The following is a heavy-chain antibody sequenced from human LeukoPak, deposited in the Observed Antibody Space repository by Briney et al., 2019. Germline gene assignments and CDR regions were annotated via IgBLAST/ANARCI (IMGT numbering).Heavy chain of an antibody. D-gene: IGHD5-12*01. J-gene: IGHJ4*02. V-gene: IGHV3-33*08. CDR2: ILNDGSNT. CDR1: GFTFRNFV. Sequence: GGSLRLSCAASGFTFRNFVMHWVRQAPGKGLEWVAGILNDGSNTDYADSVKGRFTVSRDNSENTLYLQMNSLRAEDTAVYYCARAGVVADLDYWGQGTLVTVSS. CDR3: ARAGVVADLDY.